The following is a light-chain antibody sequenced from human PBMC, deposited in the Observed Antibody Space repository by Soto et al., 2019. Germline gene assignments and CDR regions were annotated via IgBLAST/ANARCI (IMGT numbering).Light chain of an antibody. J-gene: IGKJ4*01. CDR1: QKINSY. CDR2: DAT. V-gene: IGKV1-16*01. Sequence: DIQMTQSPSSLSASVGDRVTIICRASQKINSYLAWFQQKPGKAPKSLIYDATSLQSGVPSRFSGSGSGTDFSLTISSLHPEDAATYYCQQYERYNPSFGGGTKLEI. CDR3: QQYERYNPS.